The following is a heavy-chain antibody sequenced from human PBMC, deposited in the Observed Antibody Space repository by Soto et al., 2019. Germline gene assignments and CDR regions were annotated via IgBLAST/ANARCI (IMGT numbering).Heavy chain of an antibody. Sequence: GESLKISCKGSGYSFTSYWISWVRQMPGKGLEWMGRIDPSDSYTNYSPSFQGHVTISADKSISTAYLQWSSLKASDTAMYYCARRLNWKFSDWFDPWGQGXLVTVYS. D-gene: IGHD1-20*01. CDR3: ARRLNWKFSDWFDP. CDR2: IDPSDSYT. J-gene: IGHJ5*02. CDR1: GYSFTSYW. V-gene: IGHV5-10-1*01.